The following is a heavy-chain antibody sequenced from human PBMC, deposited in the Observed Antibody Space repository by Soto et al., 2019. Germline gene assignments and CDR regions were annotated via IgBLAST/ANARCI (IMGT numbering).Heavy chain of an antibody. CDR2: IFHSGST. CDR1: GGSISSSNW. D-gene: IGHD5-12*01. V-gene: IGHV4-4*02. J-gene: IGHJ4*02. CDR3: AKAHRRDGYNWDFDY. Sequence: SETLSLTCAVSGGSISSSNWWSWVRQPPGKGLEWIGEIFHSGSTNYNPSLKSRVTISVDKSKNQFSLKLSSVTAEDTAVYYCAKAHRRDGYNWDFDYWGQGTLVTVSS.